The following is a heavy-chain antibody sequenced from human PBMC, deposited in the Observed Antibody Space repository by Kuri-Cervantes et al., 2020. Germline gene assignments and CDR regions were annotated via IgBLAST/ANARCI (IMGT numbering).Heavy chain of an antibody. J-gene: IGHJ5*02. V-gene: IGHV1-46*01. CDR3: ARGGVVVP. CDR1: GYTFINYY. Sequence: ASVKFSCKASGYTFINYYVHWVRQAPGQGLEWMGITNPSGGSTGYAQKFQGRVTVTRDTSISTAYMELSRLRSDDTSVYYCARGGVVVPWGQGTLVTVSS. CDR2: TNPSGGST. D-gene: IGHD2-15*01.